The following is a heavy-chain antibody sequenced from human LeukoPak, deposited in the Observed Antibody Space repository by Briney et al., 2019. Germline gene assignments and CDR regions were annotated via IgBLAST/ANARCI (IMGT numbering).Heavy chain of an antibody. V-gene: IGHV3-30-3*01. J-gene: IGHJ4*02. CDR3: ARDGGIVAFDY. Sequence: SGGFLRLSCAASGFTFSSYARHWVRQAPGKGLEWVAVISYDGSNKYYADSLKGRFTISRDNSKNTLYLQMNILRAEDTAVYYCARDGGIVAFDYLGQGTLVTVSS. D-gene: IGHD5-12*01. CDR1: GFTFSSYA. CDR2: ISYDGSNK.